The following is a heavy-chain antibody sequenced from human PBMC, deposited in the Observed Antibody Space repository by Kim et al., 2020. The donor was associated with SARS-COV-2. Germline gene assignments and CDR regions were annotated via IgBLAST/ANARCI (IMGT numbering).Heavy chain of an antibody. CDR2: ISGSGGST. CDR3: AKDPRCSGGSCYRSGLYYYYYGMDV. CDR1: GFTFSSYA. V-gene: IGHV3-23*01. Sequence: GGSLRLSCAASGFTFSSYAMSWVRQAPGKGLEWVSAISGSGGSTYYADSVKGRFTISRDNSKNTLYLQMNSLRAEDTAVYYCAKDPRCSGGSCYRSGLYYYYYGMDVWGQGTTVTVSS. J-gene: IGHJ6*02. D-gene: IGHD2-15*01.